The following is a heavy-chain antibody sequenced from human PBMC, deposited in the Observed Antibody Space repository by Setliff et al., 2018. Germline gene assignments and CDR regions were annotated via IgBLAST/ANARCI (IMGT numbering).Heavy chain of an antibody. V-gene: IGHV1-18*01. CDR3: TTSRAPRVVLAADFDL. J-gene: IGHJ4*02. CDR2: ISPYSGET. Sequence: ASVKVSCKTSGFNFITYGFSWVRQAPGQGLEWMGWISPYSGETNNAQKFQDRLSVTADTSSKTIYMELRSLTPDDTAVYFCTTSRAPRVVLAADFDLWGQGTLVTVSS. D-gene: IGHD2-21*01. CDR1: GFNFITYG.